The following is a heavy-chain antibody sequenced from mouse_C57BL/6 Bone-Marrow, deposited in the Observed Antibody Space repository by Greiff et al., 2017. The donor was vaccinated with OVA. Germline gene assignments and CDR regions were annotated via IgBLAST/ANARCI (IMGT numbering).Heavy chain of an antibody. CDR1: GFTFSDAW. CDR3: TRRITTVVLDY. CDR2: IRNKANNHAS. D-gene: IGHD1-1*01. V-gene: IGHV6-6*01. Sequence: EVKVEESGGGLVQPGGSMKLSCAASGFTFSDAWMDWVRQSPEKGLEWVAEIRNKANNHASYYAESVKGRFTISRDDSKSSSYLQMNSIRAEDTGIDYCTRRITTVVLDYWGQGTTLTVSS. J-gene: IGHJ2*01.